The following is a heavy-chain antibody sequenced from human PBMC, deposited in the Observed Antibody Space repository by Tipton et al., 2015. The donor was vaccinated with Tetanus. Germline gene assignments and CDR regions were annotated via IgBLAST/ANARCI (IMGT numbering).Heavy chain of an antibody. D-gene: IGHD6-25*01. V-gene: IGHV3-33*01. J-gene: IGHJ4*02. CDR1: GFTFSSQG. CDR2: IWHDGTET. Sequence: QLVQSGGGVVQPGRSLRLSCTASGFTFSSQGMHWVRQAPGKGLEWVSVIWHDGTETHYAESVRGRFSISRDNSKNTLFLQMNSLRVEDTAIYYCASGSTLDYWGQGALVSVSS. CDR3: ASGSTLDY.